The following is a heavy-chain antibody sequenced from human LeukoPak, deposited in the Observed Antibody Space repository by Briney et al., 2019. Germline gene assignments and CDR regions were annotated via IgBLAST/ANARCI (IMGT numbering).Heavy chain of an antibody. J-gene: IGHJ5*02. D-gene: IGHD3-10*01. CDR1: GFSFTSYD. Sequence: ASVKISCKASGFSFTSYDINWVRQAPGQGLEWMGWMNPIKGSTGYARKFRGRVTMTRDTSTSTAYMELWSLTSEDTAVYYRVRDGEGVAISVNFWFDPWGQGTLVTVSS. CDR2: MNPIKGST. CDR3: VRDGEGVAISVNFWFDP. V-gene: IGHV1-8*02.